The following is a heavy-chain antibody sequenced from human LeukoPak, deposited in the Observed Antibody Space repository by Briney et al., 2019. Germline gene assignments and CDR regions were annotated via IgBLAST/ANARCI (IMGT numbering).Heavy chain of an antibody. D-gene: IGHD6-6*01. J-gene: IGHJ4*02. Sequence: GGSLRLSCAASGFTFSSYGMHWVRQAPGKGPEWVAAIWDDGSNKYYADSVKGRFTISRDNSKNTLYLQMNSLRAEDTAVYYCARDYSSSWLRFFDYWGQGTLVTVSS. CDR1: GFTFSSYG. CDR2: IWDDGSNK. V-gene: IGHV3-33*01. CDR3: ARDYSSSWLRFFDY.